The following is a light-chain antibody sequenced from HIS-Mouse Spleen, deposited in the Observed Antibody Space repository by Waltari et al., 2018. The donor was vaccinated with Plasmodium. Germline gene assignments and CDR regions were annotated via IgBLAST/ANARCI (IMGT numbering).Light chain of an antibody. CDR2: ATS. Sequence: DIQMTQSPSSLSASVGDRVTITCRASQSISSYLNWYQQKPGKDAKLLIYATSSLQSCVTSRFSGSGSGTDFTLTISSLQPEDFATYYCQQSYSTPLFTFGPGTKVDIK. CDR1: QSISSY. J-gene: IGKJ3*01. V-gene: IGKV1-39*01. CDR3: QQSYSTPLFT.